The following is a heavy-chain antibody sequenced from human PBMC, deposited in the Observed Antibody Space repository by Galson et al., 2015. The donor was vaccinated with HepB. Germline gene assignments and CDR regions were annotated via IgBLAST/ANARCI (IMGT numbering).Heavy chain of an antibody. V-gene: IGHV1-2*02. J-gene: IGHJ3*02. CDR3: ARDREKLDYNWNFDAFDI. Sequence: SVKVSCKASGYTFTGYYMHWVRQAPGQGLEWMGWINPNSGGTNYAQKFQGRVTMTRDTSISTAYMELSGLRPDDTAVYYCARDREKLDYNWNFDAFDIWGQGTKVTVSS. D-gene: IGHD1-7*01. CDR1: GYTFTGYY. CDR2: INPNSGGT.